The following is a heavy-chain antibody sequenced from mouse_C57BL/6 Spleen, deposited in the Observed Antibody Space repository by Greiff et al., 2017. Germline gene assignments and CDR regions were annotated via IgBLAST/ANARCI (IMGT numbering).Heavy chain of an antibody. Sequence: VQLQQSGPELVKPGASVKMSCKASGYTFTDYNMHWVKQSHGKSLEWIGYINPNNGGTSYNQKFKGKATLTVNKSSSTAYMELRSLTSEDSAVYYCARGVYSKEYYYAMDYWGQGTSVTVSS. V-gene: IGHV1-22*01. J-gene: IGHJ4*01. D-gene: IGHD2-5*01. CDR2: INPNNGGT. CDR1: GYTFTDYN. CDR3: ARGVYSKEYYYAMDY.